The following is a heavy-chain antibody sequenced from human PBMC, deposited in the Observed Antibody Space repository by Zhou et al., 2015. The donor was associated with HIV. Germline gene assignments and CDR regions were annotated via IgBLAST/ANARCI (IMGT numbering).Heavy chain of an antibody. V-gene: IGHV1-2*02. CDR2: INPNSGGT. CDR1: GFTFTSSA. J-gene: IGHJ4*02. Sequence: QLVQSGPEVKKPGTSVKVSCKASGFTFTSSAVQWVRQARGQRLEWIGWINPNSGGTNYAQKFQGRVTMTRDTSISTAYMELSRLRSDDTAVYYCARGDVLLYGSGSSLDYWGQGTLVTVSS. D-gene: IGHD3-10*01. CDR3: ARGDVLLYGSGSSLDY.